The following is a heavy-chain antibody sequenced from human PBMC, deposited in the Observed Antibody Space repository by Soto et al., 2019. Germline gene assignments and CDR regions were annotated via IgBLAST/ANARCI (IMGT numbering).Heavy chain of an antibody. CDR3: ARSISMVRGAIGWFAP. CDR1: GGSLRSGDYY. V-gene: IGHV4-30-4*01. J-gene: IGHJ5*02. CDR2: ISYSGST. D-gene: IGHD3-10*01. Sequence: SETLSLTCTVSGGSLRSGDYYWSWIRQPPGKGLEWIGYISYSGSTYYNPSLKSRVIISLDTSKNQFSLKLSSVTASDTAMYYCARSISMVRGAIGWFAPWGQGTLVTVSS.